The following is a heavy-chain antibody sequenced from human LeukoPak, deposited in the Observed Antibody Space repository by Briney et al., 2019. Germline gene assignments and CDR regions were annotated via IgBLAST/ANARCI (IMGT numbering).Heavy chain of an antibody. CDR3: AKAREDTYYYDSSGYYFATPLDY. J-gene: IGHJ4*02. D-gene: IGHD3-22*01. Sequence: GGSLRLSCAASGFTFTSYGMSWFRQAPGKGLEWVSSITYSGGNTYYADSVKGRFTISRDNSKNTLYLQMSSLRAEDAALYYCAKAREDTYYYDSSGYYFATPLDYWGQGTLVTVSS. V-gene: IGHV3-23*01. CDR2: ITYSGGNT. CDR1: GFTFTSYG.